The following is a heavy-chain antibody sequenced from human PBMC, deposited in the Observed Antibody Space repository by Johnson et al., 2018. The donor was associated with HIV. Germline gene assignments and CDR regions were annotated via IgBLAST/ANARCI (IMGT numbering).Heavy chain of an antibody. J-gene: IGHJ3*02. CDR2: VSWNSGSM. CDR3: ARKVSGAFDI. V-gene: IGHV3-48*04. Sequence: VQLVESGGGLVQPGGSLRLSCAASGFTFSSYAIHWVRQAPGKGLEWVSSVSWNSGSMGYADSVKGRFTISRDNAKNSLYLQMNSLRAEDTAVYYCARKVSGAFDIWGQGTTVTVYS. CDR1: GFTFSSYA. D-gene: IGHD1-14*01.